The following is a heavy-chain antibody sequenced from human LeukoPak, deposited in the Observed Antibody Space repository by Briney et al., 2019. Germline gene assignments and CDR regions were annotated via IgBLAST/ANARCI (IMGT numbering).Heavy chain of an antibody. CDR2: IYYSGST. Sequence: SETLSLTCAVYGGSFSGYYWSWIRQPPGKGLEWIGYIYYSGSTNYNPSLKSRVTISVDTSKNQFSLKLSSVTAADTAVYYCARQEIFSYFDYWGQGTLVTVSS. CDR3: ARQEIFSYFDY. V-gene: IGHV4-59*08. D-gene: IGHD2/OR15-2a*01. CDR1: GGSFSGYY. J-gene: IGHJ4*02.